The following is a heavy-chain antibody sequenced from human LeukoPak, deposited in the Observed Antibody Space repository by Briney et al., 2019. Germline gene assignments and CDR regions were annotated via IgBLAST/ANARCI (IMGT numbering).Heavy chain of an antibody. CDR2: ISSSSSYI. CDR3: ARANLPITMIVVSLDY. Sequence: PGGSLRLSCAASGFTFSSYSMNWVRQAPGKGLEWVSSISSSSSYIYYADSVKGRFTISRDNAKNSLYLQMNSLRAEDTAVYYCARANLPITMIVVSLDYWGQGTLVTVSS. V-gene: IGHV3-21*01. D-gene: IGHD3-22*01. J-gene: IGHJ4*02. CDR1: GFTFSSYS.